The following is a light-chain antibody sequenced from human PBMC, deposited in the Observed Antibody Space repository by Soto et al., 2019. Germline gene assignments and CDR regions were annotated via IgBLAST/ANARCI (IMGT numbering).Light chain of an antibody. Sequence: DIQMTQSPCSLSASEGDRVTITCRAGQYIGRYLNWYQQKPGKAPKLLIYAASSLHSGVPSRFSGTGSGTDFTLTISSLQPEDFATYSCQQTYRTPLTFGGGTKVEIK. CDR3: QQTYRTPLT. CDR2: AAS. CDR1: QYIGRY. V-gene: IGKV1-39*01. J-gene: IGKJ4*01.